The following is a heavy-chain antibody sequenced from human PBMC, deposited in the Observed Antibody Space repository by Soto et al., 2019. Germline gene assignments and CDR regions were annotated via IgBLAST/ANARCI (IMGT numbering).Heavy chain of an antibody. CDR3: TRLLDKGDPAYYYTSRSV. Sequence: PAWSLRHSCAASGITFRGSAMHCVRQASGKGLEWVGRIRSKANSYATAYAASVKGRFTISRDDSKSTAYLQTNSLKTKDTGVDSCTRLLDKGDPAYYYTSRSVWGKGTALPVSS. J-gene: IGHJ4*02. V-gene: IGHV3-73*01. CDR2: IRSKANSYAT. CDR1: GITFRGSA. D-gene: IGHD1-26*01.